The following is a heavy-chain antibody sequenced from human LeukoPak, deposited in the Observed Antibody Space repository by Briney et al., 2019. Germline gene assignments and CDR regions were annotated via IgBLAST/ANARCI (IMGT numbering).Heavy chain of an antibody. CDR1: GFTVSSST. D-gene: IGHD2/OR15-2a*01. V-gene: IGHV3-53*01. Sequence: GSLPSPCAGSGFTVSSSTMSWVRQAPGKGLEWVSIIYNDGSTYYADSMKGQFTISRDNSKNTLYLQVNSLRAEDTAMYYCARNILFAFDIWDQGKMVTVSS. CDR2: IYNDGST. J-gene: IGHJ3*02. CDR3: ARNILFAFDI.